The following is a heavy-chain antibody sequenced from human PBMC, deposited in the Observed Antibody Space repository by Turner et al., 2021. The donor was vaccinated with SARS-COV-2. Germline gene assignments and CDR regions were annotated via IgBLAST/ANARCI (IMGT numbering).Heavy chain of an antibody. Sequence: QLQLQESGPGLVKPSETLSLPCTVSGCSISSRSYFWGWIRQPPGKGLEWIGSIYYSGSTYHNPSLKSRVTRSVDTSKNQFSLKLSSVTAADTAVYYCARNSPKWYYYDSSGYYDYWGQGTLVTVSS. J-gene: IGHJ4*02. CDR2: IYYSGST. CDR1: GCSISSRSYF. D-gene: IGHD3-22*01. V-gene: IGHV4-39*01. CDR3: ARNSPKWYYYDSSGYYDY.